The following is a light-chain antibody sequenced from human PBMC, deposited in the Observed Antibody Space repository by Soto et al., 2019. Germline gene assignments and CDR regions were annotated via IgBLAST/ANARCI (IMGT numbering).Light chain of an antibody. CDR3: HQYGTSPGA. Sequence: EIVLTQSPGTLSLSPGERATLSCRASQSVSSSYLAWYQQKPGQAPRLLVYGTSSRATGIPARFSGSGSGTDFTLTISRLEPEDFAVYYCHQYGTSPGAFGQGTKVDIK. J-gene: IGKJ1*01. CDR1: QSVSSSY. CDR2: GTS. V-gene: IGKV3-20*01.